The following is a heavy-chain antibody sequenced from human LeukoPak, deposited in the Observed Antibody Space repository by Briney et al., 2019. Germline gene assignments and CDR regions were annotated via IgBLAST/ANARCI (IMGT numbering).Heavy chain of an antibody. CDR3: AKDLYYDSSPPYYFDY. J-gene: IGHJ4*02. Sequence: GETLRLSCAASGFSFSSYGMNWVRQAPGKGLEWVSGISAGGSSAYYADSVKGRFTISRDNSKNTLYLQMSSLRAEDTAIYYCAKDLYYDSSPPYYFDYWGQGTLVTVSS. CDR1: GFSFSSYG. D-gene: IGHD3-22*01. V-gene: IGHV3-23*01. CDR2: ISAGGSSA.